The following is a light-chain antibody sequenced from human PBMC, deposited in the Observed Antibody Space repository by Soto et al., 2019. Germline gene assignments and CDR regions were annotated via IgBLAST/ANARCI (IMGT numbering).Light chain of an antibody. CDR1: SSDVGSYNI. J-gene: IGLJ2*01. Sequence: QSALTQPASVSGSPGQSITISCTGTSSDVGSYNIVSWYQQHPGKAPKLMIQEVTKRPPGVSNRFSGSKSGNTASLTISGLQAEDEADYYCSSYAGSTTFVVFGGGTQLTVL. CDR2: EVT. CDR3: SSYAGSTTFVV. V-gene: IGLV2-23*02.